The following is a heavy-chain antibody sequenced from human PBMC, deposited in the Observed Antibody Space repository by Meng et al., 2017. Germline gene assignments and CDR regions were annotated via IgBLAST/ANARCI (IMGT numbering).Heavy chain of an antibody. D-gene: IGHD6-19*01. V-gene: IGHV4-34*01. CDR2: INHSGST. Sequence: SETLSLTCAVYGGSFSGYYWSWIRQPPGKGLEWIGEINHSGSTNYNPSLKSRVTISVDTSKNQFSLKLSSVTAADTAVYYCARGSLDSSGWYIDYWGQGKLV. CDR1: GGSFSGYY. J-gene: IGHJ4*02. CDR3: ARGSLDSSGWYIDY.